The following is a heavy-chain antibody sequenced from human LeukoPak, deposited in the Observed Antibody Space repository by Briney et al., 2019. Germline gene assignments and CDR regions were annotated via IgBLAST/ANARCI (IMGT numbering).Heavy chain of an antibody. J-gene: IGHJ6*02. V-gene: IGHV3-21*01. CDR2: ISSSSSYI. D-gene: IGHD2-2*01. CDR1: GFTFSSYS. Sequence: GGSLRLSCAASGFTFSSYSMNWVRQAPGKGLEWVSSISSSSSYIYYADSVKGRFTISRDNAKNSLYLQMNSLRAEDTAVYYCASRTYCSSTSCYDGYYYYYGMDVWGQGTTVTVSS. CDR3: ASRTYCSSTSCYDGYYYYYGMDV.